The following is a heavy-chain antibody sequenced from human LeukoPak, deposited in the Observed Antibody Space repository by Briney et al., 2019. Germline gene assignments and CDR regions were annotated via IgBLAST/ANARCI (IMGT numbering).Heavy chain of an antibody. V-gene: IGHV4-59*01. CDR2: IYYSGST. J-gene: IGHJ4*02. CDR1: GGAITNYY. D-gene: IGHD4-17*01. CDR3: ARDRWGGDYGDSFDY. Sequence: SETLSLTCGVSGGAITNYYWSWIRQPPGKGLEWIGYIYYSGSTNYNPSLKSRVTISVDTSKNQFSLKLSSVTAADTAVYYCARDRWGGDYGDSFDYWGQGTLVTVSS.